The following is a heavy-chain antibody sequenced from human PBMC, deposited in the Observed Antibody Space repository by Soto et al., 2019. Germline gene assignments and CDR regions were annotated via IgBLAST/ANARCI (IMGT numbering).Heavy chain of an antibody. Sequence: GGSLRLSGAASGFTFRDYYMSWIRQAPGKGLEWVSYISSSGSTIYYADSVKGRFTISRNNAKNALYLQMNSLRAEDTAVYYCARGAYCSGGSCYRSDGWVGNWFDPWGKGTLVTVSS. CDR2: ISSSGSTI. J-gene: IGHJ5*02. D-gene: IGHD2-15*01. CDR1: GFTFRDYY. CDR3: ARGAYCSGGSCYRSDGWVGNWFDP. V-gene: IGHV3-11*01.